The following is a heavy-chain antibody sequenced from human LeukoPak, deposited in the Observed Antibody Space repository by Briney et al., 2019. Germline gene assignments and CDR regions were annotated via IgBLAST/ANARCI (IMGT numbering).Heavy chain of an antibody. J-gene: IGHJ4*02. CDR3: VRDYVWESHRQFDY. V-gene: IGHV3-7*01. Sequence: GGSLRLSCAASGFSFSSYEMNWVRQAPGKGLEWVANIKEDGSEKKYVDSVKGRFTVSRDNVKNALFMQMNSLKVEDTAVYYCVRDYVWESHRQFDYWGQGTMVTVSS. D-gene: IGHD3-16*01. CDR2: IKEDGSEK. CDR1: GFSFSSYE.